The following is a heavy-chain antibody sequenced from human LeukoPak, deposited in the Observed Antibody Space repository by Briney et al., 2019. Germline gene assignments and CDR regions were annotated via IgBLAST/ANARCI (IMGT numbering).Heavy chain of an antibody. CDR1: GFTFDDYA. CDR3: AKDTSGGSWWGAFDI. Sequence: PGGSLRLSCAASGFTFDDYAMHWVRQAPGKGLEWVSGISWNSGSIGYADSVKGRFTISRDNAKNSLYLQMNSLRAEDTALYYCAKDTSGGSWWGAFDIWGQGTMVTVSS. J-gene: IGHJ3*02. CDR2: ISWNSGSI. V-gene: IGHV3-9*01. D-gene: IGHD2-15*01.